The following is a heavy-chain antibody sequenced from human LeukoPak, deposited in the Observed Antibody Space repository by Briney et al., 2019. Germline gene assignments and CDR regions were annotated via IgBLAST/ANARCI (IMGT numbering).Heavy chain of an antibody. CDR1: GYTFTGYY. CDR2: INPNSGGT. Sequence: ASVKVSCKASGYTFTGYYMHWVRQAPGQGLEWMGWINPNSGGTNYAQKLQGRVTMTTDTSTSTAYMELRSLRSDDTAVYYCARDLLELKSAFDIWGQGTMVTVSS. V-gene: IGHV1-2*02. D-gene: IGHD1-7*01. CDR3: ARDLLELKSAFDI. J-gene: IGHJ3*02.